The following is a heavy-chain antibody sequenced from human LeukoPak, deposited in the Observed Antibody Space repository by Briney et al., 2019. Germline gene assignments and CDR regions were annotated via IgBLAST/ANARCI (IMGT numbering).Heavy chain of an antibody. CDR1: GFTFDNYA. CDR2: ISGSGGST. V-gene: IGHV3-23*01. D-gene: IGHD5-18*01. J-gene: IGHJ4*02. CDR3: AKSQASVTGSVTDY. Sequence: GGSLRLSCVSSGFTFDNYAMNWVRQAPGKGLEWVSAISGSGGSTYYADSVKGRFTISRDNSKNTLYLQMNSLRAEDTAVYYCAKSQASVTGSVTDYWGQGTLVTVSS.